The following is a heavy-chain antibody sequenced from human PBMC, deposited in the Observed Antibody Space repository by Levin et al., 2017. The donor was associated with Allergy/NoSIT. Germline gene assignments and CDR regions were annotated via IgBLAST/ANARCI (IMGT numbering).Heavy chain of an antibody. Sequence: GASVKVSCKASGGTFSSYAISWVRQAPGQGLEWMGRIIPILGIANYAQKFQGRVTITADKSTSTAYMELSSLRSEDTAVYYCARGITIALREYYFDYWGQGTLVTVSS. CDR2: IIPILGIA. D-gene: IGHD3-9*01. CDR3: ARGITIALREYYFDY. CDR1: GGTFSSYA. J-gene: IGHJ4*02. V-gene: IGHV1-69*04.